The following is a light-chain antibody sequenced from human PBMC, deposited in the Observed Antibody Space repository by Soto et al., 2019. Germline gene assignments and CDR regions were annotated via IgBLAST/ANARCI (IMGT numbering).Light chain of an antibody. CDR3: QQYNSYFT. CDR2: DAS. Sequence: DIQMTQSPSTLSASVGDRVTITCRASQSISSWLAWYQQKPGKAPKLLIYDASSLESGVPSRFSGSGSGTEFTLTIRSLQPDDFATYHCQQYNSYFTFGGGTKVEIK. J-gene: IGKJ4*01. V-gene: IGKV1-5*01. CDR1: QSISSW.